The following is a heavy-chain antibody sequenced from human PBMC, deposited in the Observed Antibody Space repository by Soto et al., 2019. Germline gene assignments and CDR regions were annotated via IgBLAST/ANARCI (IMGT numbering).Heavy chain of an antibody. CDR1: GFTFSSYA. D-gene: IGHD2-21*02. CDR3: AKAAYCGGDCYSFNWFDP. J-gene: IGHJ5*02. CDR2: ISGSGGST. Sequence: GGSLRLSCAASGFTFSSYAMSWVRQAPGKGLEWVSAISGSGGSTYYADSVKGRFTISRDNSKNTLYLQMNSLRAEDMAVYYCAKAAYCGGDCYSFNWFDPWGQGTLVTVSS. V-gene: IGHV3-23*01.